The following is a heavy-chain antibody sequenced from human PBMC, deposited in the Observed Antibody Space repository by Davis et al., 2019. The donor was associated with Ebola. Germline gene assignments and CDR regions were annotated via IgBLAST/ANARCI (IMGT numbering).Heavy chain of an antibody. CDR3: TRGAAATLNDGMDV. V-gene: IGHV1-3*01. D-gene: IGHD6-25*01. Sequence: ASVKVSCKASGFIFTTYTIHWVRQAPGQGLQWMGWINAANGYTKYSQMFQGRVNITRDTSASTAYMELSSLRSEDTAVYYCTRGAAATLNDGMDVWGEGTTVTVSS. J-gene: IGHJ6*04. CDR2: INAANGYT. CDR1: GFIFTTYT.